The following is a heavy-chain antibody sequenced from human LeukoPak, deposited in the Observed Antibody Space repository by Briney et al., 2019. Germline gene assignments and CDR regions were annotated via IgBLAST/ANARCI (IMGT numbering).Heavy chain of an antibody. Sequence: GGSLRLSCVVSGFTFSSYAMSWVRQAPGKGLEWVSGISGSGSTTYYADSVKGRFTISRDNSKNTLFLQMNSLTAEDTAIYSCARPRLEYCSGGSCFDAFDIWGQGTMVTVSS. V-gene: IGHV3-23*01. CDR1: GFTFSSYA. J-gene: IGHJ3*02. CDR2: ISGSGSTT. D-gene: IGHD2-15*01. CDR3: ARPRLEYCSGGSCFDAFDI.